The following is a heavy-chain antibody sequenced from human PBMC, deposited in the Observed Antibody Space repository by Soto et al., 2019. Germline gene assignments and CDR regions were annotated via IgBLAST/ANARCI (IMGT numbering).Heavy chain of an antibody. CDR2: IDPSDSYT. V-gene: IGHV5-10-1*01. J-gene: IGHJ6*04. CDR3: ASSPRGYCSSISCRELGKYYGMAV. CDR1: GYSFTSYW. Sequence: PGESLKISCKGSGYSFTSYWISWVRQMPGKGLEWMGRIDPSDSYTNYSPSFQGHVTISADKSISTAYLQWSSLKASDTAMYYCASSPRGYCSSISCRELGKYYGMAVWGKGTSVPVSS. D-gene: IGHD2-2*01.